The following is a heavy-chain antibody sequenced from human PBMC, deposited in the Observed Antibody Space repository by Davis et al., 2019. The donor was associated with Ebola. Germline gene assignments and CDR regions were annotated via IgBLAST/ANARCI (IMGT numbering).Heavy chain of an antibody. CDR1: GFTVSSNY. CDR2: IYSGGST. CDR3: ARDDGWD. V-gene: IGHV3-66*01. D-gene: IGHD1-26*01. Sequence: GESLKISCAASGFTVSSNYMSWVRQAPGKGLEWVSVIYSGGSTYYADSVKGRFTISRDNSKNTLYLQMNNLRAEDTAVYYCARDDGWDWGQGTLVTVSS. J-gene: IGHJ4*02.